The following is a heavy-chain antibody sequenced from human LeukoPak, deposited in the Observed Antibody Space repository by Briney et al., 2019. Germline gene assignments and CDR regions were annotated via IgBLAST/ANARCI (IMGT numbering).Heavy chain of an antibody. V-gene: IGHV4-59*08. CDR1: GVSISSSY. Sequence: PSETLSLTCTVSGVSISSSYWSWIRQPPGKGLEWIGYMYYSGSTNYNPSLKSRVTISVDTSKNQFSLKLSSVTAADTAVYFCARHGASGSYLYYFDYWGQGTLVTVSS. CDR3: ARHGASGSYLYYFDY. J-gene: IGHJ4*02. CDR2: MYYSGST. D-gene: IGHD1-26*01.